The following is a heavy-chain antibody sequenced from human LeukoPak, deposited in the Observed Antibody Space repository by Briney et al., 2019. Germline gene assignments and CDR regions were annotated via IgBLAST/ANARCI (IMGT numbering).Heavy chain of an antibody. D-gene: IGHD1-26*01. CDR3: ARATSIVGAPLLGY. V-gene: IGHV1-2*06. Sequence: ASVKVSCKASGYTFTGYYMHWVRQAPGQGLEWMGRINPNSGGTNYAQKFQVGGTMTRDTSISTAYMELSRLRSDDTAVYYCARATSIVGAPLLGYWGQGTLVTVSS. CDR1: GYTFTGYY. CDR2: INPNSGGT. J-gene: IGHJ4*02.